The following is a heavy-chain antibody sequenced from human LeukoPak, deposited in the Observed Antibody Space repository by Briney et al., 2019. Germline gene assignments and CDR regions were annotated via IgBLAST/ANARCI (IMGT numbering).Heavy chain of an antibody. D-gene: IGHD1-20*01. CDR1: GASISSSNW. V-gene: IGHV4-4*02. J-gene: IGHJ4*02. Sequence: SETLSLTCAVSGASISSSNWWSWVRQPPGKGLEWIGEISPSGSTNYNPSLKSRVTMSVDKSKNQFSLNLSSVTAADTVVYYCARGDNWLFDCRGQGTLVTVSS. CDR3: ARGDNWLFDC. CDR2: ISPSGST.